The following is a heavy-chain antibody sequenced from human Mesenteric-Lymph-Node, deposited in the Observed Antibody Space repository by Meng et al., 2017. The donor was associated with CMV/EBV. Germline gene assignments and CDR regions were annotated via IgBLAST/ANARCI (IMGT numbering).Heavy chain of an antibody. Sequence: GESLKISCAASGFTFSDYYMSWIRQAPGKGLEWVSYITTSGSTVAYADSVKGRFIISRDNAKDSLYLQMNSLRVEDTAVYYCARVKGIQLWLFDPVDYWGQGTLVTVSS. J-gene: IGHJ4*02. V-gene: IGHV3-11*04. CDR2: ITTSGSTV. CDR3: ARVKGIQLWLFDPVDY. CDR1: GFTFSDYY. D-gene: IGHD5-18*01.